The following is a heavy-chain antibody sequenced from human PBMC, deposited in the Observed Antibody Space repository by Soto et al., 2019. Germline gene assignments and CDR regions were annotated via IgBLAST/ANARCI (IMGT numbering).Heavy chain of an antibody. CDR2: IYYSGST. Sequence: LSLTCTVSGGSISSYYWSWIRQPPGKGLEWIGYIYYSGSTNYNPSLKSRVTISVDTSKNQFSLKLNSVTAADTAVYYCARVGYTFWSGYYLDYWGRGTLVTVSS. CDR3: ARVGYTFWSGYYLDY. D-gene: IGHD3-3*01. V-gene: IGHV4-59*01. CDR1: GGSISSYY. J-gene: IGHJ4*02.